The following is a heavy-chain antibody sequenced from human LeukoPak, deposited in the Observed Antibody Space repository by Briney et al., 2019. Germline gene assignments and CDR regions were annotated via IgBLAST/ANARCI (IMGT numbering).Heavy chain of an antibody. J-gene: IGHJ4*02. CDR2: MCSSSRYL. Sequence: KPGGCLRLSCAASGFTFSSYAMTWVRQAPGKGLEWVSSMCSSSRYLYYADSVRGRFTISRDNAKNSLYLVMNSLRAEDTAIYYCARERPTGASRDFVVQWGQGTLVTVSS. CDR3: ARERPTGASRDFVVQ. CDR1: GFTFSSYA. V-gene: IGHV3-21*01. D-gene: IGHD2-15*01.